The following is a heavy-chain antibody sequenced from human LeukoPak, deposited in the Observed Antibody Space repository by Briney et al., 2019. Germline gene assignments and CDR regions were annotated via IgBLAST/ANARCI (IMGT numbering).Heavy chain of an antibody. Sequence: PSETLSLTCTVSGGSISSSSYYRGWIRQPPGKGLEWIGSIYYSGSTYYNPSLKSRVTISVDTSKNQFSLKLSSVTAADTAVYYCARSGYSSGWYRGGEFDYWGQGTLVTVSS. CDR1: GGSISSSSYY. CDR3: ARSGYSSGWYRGGEFDY. D-gene: IGHD6-19*01. J-gene: IGHJ4*02. V-gene: IGHV4-39*01. CDR2: IYYSGST.